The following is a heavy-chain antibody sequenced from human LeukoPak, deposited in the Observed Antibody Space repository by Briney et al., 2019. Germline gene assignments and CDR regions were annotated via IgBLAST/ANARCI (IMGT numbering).Heavy chain of an antibody. Sequence: SETLSLTCAVSGGSISTSSYYWGWIRQPPGKGLEWIGRIYTSGSTNYNPSLKSRVTISVDTSKNQFSLKLSSVTAADTAVYYCARDSRMGSSSWYGYHYYMDVWGKGTTVTVSS. D-gene: IGHD6-13*01. CDR1: GGSISTSSYY. CDR3: ARDSRMGSSSWYGYHYYMDV. V-gene: IGHV4-61*02. CDR2: IYTSGST. J-gene: IGHJ6*03.